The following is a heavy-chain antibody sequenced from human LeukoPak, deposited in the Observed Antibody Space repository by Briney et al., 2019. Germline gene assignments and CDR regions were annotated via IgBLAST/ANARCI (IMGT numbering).Heavy chain of an antibody. CDR2: INHSGST. CDR3: ARHFSSSSVDDL. J-gene: IGHJ2*01. D-gene: IGHD6-13*01. V-gene: IGHV4-34*01. CDR1: GGSFSGYY. Sequence: SETLSLTCAVYGGSFSGYYWSWIRQPPGKGLEWIGEINHSGSTNYNPSLKSRVTISVDTSKNQFSLKLSSVTAADTAVYYCARHFSSSSVDDLWGRGTLVTVSS.